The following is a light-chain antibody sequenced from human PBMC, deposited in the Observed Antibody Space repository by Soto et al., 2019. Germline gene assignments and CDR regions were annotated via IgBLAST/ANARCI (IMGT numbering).Light chain of an antibody. Sequence: QSVLTQPPSVSGAPGQRGTISCTGRKSKKEAGYEVNWKQLLPRTAPKHLIYGKSNRPSGVPALFSGSKSGTSASLAITGLQVEFEADYYCQSYDTSLSALYVFGTGTKVTVL. V-gene: IGLV1-40*01. CDR3: QSYDTSLSALYV. CDR2: GKS. CDR1: KSKKEAGYE. J-gene: IGLJ1*01.